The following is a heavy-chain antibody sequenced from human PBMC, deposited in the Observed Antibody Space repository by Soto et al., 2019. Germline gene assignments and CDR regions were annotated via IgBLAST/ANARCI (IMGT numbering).Heavy chain of an antibody. CDR1: GGSISSYY. V-gene: IGHV4-59*01. CDR2: IYYSGGS. CDR3: ARGSKYCSSTSCYGNYYYYMDV. D-gene: IGHD2-2*01. J-gene: IGHJ6*03. Sequence: QVQLQESGPGLVKPSETLSLTCTVSGGSISSYYWSWIRQPPGKGLEWIGYIYYSGGSNYNPSLKSRVTISVDTSKNQFPLKLSSVTAADTAVDYCARGSKYCSSTSCYGNYYYYMDVWGKGTTVTVSS.